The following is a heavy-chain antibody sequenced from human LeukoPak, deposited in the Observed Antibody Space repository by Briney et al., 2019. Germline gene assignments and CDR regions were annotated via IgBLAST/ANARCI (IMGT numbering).Heavy chain of an antibody. CDR1: GGSISSSGYY. V-gene: IGHV4-39*01. D-gene: IGHD3-3*01. Sequence: SETLSLTCTVSGGSISSSGYYWGWIRQPPGKGLEWIGSIYYSGRTYYNPSLKSRLTISVDTSKNEFSLKLSSVTAADTAVYYCARHADSTYDFWSGRAYYFDYWGQGTLVTVSS. CDR2: IYYSGRT. J-gene: IGHJ4*02. CDR3: ARHADSTYDFWSGRAYYFDY.